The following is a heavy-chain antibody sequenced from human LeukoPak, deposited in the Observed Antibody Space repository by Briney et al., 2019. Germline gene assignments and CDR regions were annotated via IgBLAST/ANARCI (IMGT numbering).Heavy chain of an antibody. D-gene: IGHD3-10*01. J-gene: IGHJ5*02. CDR2: INHSGST. V-gene: IGHV4-34*01. CDR1: GGSFSGYY. CDR3: ARRGASPGP. Sequence: SETLSLTCAVYGGSFSGYYWSWIRQPPGKGLEWIGEINHSGSTNYNPSLKSRVTTSVDTSKNQFSLKLSSVTAADTAVYYCARRGASPGPWGQGTLVTVSS.